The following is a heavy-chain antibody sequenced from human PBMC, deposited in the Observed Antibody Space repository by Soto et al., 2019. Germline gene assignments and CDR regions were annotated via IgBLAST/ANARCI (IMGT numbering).Heavy chain of an antibody. D-gene: IGHD3-10*01. J-gene: IGHJ4*02. V-gene: IGHV4-39*01. CDR1: GGSISSSSYY. CDR2: IYYSGST. Sequence: SETLSLTCTVSGGSISSSSYYWGWIRQPPGKGLEWIGSIYYSGSTYYNPSLKSRVTISVDTSKNQFSLKLSSVTAADTAVYYCARSGSGSGSYFDYWGQGTLVTVSS. CDR3: ARSGSGSGSYFDY.